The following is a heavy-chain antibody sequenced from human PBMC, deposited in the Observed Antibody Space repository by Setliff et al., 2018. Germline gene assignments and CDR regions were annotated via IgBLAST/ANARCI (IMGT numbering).Heavy chain of an antibody. Sequence: GPLRLSCASSGFTFSGYVINWVRQTPGKRLEWVSSISGSDGSTHYADAVKGRFTPSRDNSKSTLYLQVNGLRAEDTGIHYFAKERISLVQGGNYWGQGTPVTVSS. J-gene: IGHJ4*02. CDR3: AKERISLVQGGNY. CDR2: ISGSDGST. CDR1: GFTFSGYV. V-gene: IGHV3-23*01. D-gene: IGHD3-10*01.